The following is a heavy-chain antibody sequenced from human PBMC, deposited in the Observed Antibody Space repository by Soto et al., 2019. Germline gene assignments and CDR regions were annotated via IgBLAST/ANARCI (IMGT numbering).Heavy chain of an antibody. D-gene: IGHD2-8*02. CDR1: GGSISSYY. Sequence: PSETLSLTCTVSGGSISSYYWSWIRQPPGKGLEWIGYIYYSGSTNYNPSLKSRVTISVDTSKNQFSLKLSSVTAADTAVYYCARLDGLLDYFDYWGQGTLVTVSS. CDR3: ARLDGLLDYFDY. CDR2: IYYSGST. J-gene: IGHJ4*02. V-gene: IGHV4-59*08.